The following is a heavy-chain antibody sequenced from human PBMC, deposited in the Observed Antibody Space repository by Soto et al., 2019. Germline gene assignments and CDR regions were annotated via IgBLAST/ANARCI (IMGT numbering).Heavy chain of an antibody. D-gene: IGHD5-12*01. Sequence: SVKVFCKASGGTFSSYAISLVRKAPGQGLEWMGGIIPIFVTAKYAQKFQGRVTITADESTSTAYMELSSLTSEDKDVYYSPGDDRRTWLTNNKHSGKSVWHRVTRVTV. CDR2: IIPIFVTA. V-gene: IGHV1-69*01. CDR3: PGDDRRTWLTNNKHSGKSV. CDR1: GGTFSSYA. J-gene: IGHJ6*03.